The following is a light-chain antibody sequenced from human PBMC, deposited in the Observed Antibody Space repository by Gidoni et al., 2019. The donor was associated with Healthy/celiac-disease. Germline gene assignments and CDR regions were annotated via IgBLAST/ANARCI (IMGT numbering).Light chain of an antibody. CDR1: QSVSSSY. J-gene: IGKJ3*01. CDR3: QQYGSSLGFT. Sequence: EMVLTLFPGTLCLSPGERATLACRASQSVSSSYLAWYQQKPGQAPRLLIYGASSRATGIPDRFSGSGSGTDFTLTISRLEPEDFAVYYCQQYGSSLGFTFGPGTKVDIK. V-gene: IGKV3-20*01. CDR2: GAS.